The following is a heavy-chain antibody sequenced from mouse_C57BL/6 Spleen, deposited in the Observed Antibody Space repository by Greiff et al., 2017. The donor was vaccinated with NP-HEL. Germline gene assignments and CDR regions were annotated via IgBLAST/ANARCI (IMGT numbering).Heavy chain of an antibody. J-gene: IGHJ1*03. CDR2: INPNNGGT. V-gene: IGHV1-26*01. D-gene: IGHD2-2*01. Sequence: EVQLQQSGPELVKPGASVKISCKASGYTFTDYYMNWVKQSHGKSLEWIGDINPNNGGTSYNQKFKGKATLTVDKSSSTAYMELRSLTSEDSAVYYCARGGYYWYLEVWGTGTTVTVSS. CDR1: GYTFTDYY. CDR3: ARGGYYWYLEV.